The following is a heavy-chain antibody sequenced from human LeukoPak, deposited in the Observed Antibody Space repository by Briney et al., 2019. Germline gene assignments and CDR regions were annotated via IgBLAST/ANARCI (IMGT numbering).Heavy chain of an antibody. J-gene: IGHJ1*01. D-gene: IGHD4-17*01. Sequence: SETLSLTCAVYGGSFSGYYWSWIRQPPGKGLEWIGEINHSGSSNYNPSLKSRVTISVDTSRNQFSLKLSSVTAADTAVYYCARGEDGDYYFQHWGQGTLVTVSS. V-gene: IGHV4-34*01. CDR3: ARGEDGDYYFQH. CDR1: GGSFSGYY. CDR2: INHSGSS.